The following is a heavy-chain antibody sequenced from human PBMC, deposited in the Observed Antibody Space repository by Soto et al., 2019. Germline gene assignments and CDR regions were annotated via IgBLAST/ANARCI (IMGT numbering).Heavy chain of an antibody. J-gene: IGHJ5*02. CDR1: GYTFTSYA. CDR2: INAGNGNT. CDR3: ARGARDSSGYYYRRWFDP. D-gene: IGHD3-22*01. V-gene: IGHV1-3*01. Sequence: ASVKVSCKASGYTFTSYAMHWVRQAPGQRLEWMGWINAGNGNTKYSQKFQGRVTITRDTSASTAYMELSSRRSEDTAVYYCARGARDSSGYYYRRWFDPWGQGTLVTVSS.